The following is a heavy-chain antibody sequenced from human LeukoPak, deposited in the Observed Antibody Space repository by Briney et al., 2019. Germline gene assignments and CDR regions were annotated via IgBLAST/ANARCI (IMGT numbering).Heavy chain of an antibody. CDR2: INPSGGST. J-gene: IGHJ3*02. CDR3: ARVSSDCSSTSCYVYDAFDI. D-gene: IGHD2-2*01. CDR1: GYTFTSYY. Sequence: ASVKVSCKASGYTFTSYYMHWVRQTPGQGLEWMGIINPSGGSTSYAQKFQGRVTMTRDTSTSTVYMELSSLRSEDTAEYYCARVSSDCSSTSCYVYDAFDIWGQGTMVTVSS. V-gene: IGHV1-46*01.